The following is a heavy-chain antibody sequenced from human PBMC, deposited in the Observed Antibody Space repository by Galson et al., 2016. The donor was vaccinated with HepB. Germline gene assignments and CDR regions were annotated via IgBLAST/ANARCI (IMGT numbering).Heavy chain of an antibody. CDR1: GYTFTAYW. J-gene: IGHJ3*01. V-gene: IGHV5-51*01. D-gene: IGHD2-8*01. CDR2: IYPGDSDT. Sequence: QSGAEVKKPGESLKISCKGSGYTFTAYWIGWVRQMPGKGLEWMGIIYPGDSDTKYSPSFQGQVTISVDKSTFSAYLQWSSLQASVTAIYYCARHIREPRDHCSIDVWGQRAMVTVAS. CDR3: ARHIREPRDHCSIDV.